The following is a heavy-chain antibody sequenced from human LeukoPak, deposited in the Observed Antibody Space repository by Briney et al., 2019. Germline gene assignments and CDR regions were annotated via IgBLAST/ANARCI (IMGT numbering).Heavy chain of an antibody. Sequence: SETLSLTCTVSGGSFSSYYWNWIRPPPGKGLEGMAYIYYSGSTNCNPSLKSRVTISVDTSKNQFSLKLSSVTAADTAVYYCARVDCSGGSCYSFDYWGQGTLVTVSS. CDR2: IYYSGST. CDR3: ARVDCSGGSCYSFDY. CDR1: GGSFSSYY. J-gene: IGHJ4*02. V-gene: IGHV4-59*01. D-gene: IGHD2-15*01.